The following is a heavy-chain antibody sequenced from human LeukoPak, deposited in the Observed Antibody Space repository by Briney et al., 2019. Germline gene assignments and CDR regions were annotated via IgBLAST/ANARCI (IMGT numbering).Heavy chain of an antibody. J-gene: IGHJ6*02. Sequence: PGGSLRLSCAASGFTFSSYWMSWVRQAPGKGLEWVANIKQDGSEKYYVDSVKGRFTISRDNAKNSLYLQMNNLRAEDTAVYYCAKDLHYYGMDGWGQGTTVTVSS. CDR3: AKDLHYYGMDG. V-gene: IGHV3-7*01. CDR2: IKQDGSEK. CDR1: GFTFSSYW.